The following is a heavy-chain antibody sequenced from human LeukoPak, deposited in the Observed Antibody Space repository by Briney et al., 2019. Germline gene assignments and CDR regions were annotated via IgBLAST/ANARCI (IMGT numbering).Heavy chain of an antibody. Sequence: GGSLRLSCAASGFSVSKNYLTWVRQAPGKGLEWVPVIYSGGTTYYADSVKGRFTISRDNSQNTLYLQMDSLRAEDTAVYYCARDPNYWGQGTLVTVSS. V-gene: IGHV3-66*01. J-gene: IGHJ4*02. CDR2: IYSGGTT. CDR3: ARDPNY. CDR1: GFSVSKNY.